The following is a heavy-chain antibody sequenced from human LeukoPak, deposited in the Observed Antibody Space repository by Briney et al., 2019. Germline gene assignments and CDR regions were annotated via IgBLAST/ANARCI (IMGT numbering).Heavy chain of an antibody. D-gene: IGHD2-8*01. CDR2: IIPIFGTA. J-gene: IGHJ3*02. Sequence: SVKVSCKASGGTFSSYAISWVRQAPGQGLEWMGRIIPIFGTANYAQKFQGRVTITTDESTSTAYMELSSLRSEDTAVYYCARDAPIIPYCTNGVSYTGYDAFDIWGQGTMVTVSS. CDR3: ARDAPIIPYCTNGVSYTGYDAFDI. V-gene: IGHV1-69*05. CDR1: GGTFSSYA.